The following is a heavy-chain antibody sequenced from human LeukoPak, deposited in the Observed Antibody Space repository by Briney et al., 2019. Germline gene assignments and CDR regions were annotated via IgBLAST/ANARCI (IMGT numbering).Heavy chain of an antibody. Sequence: GESLKISCKASGYTFTSYCIAWVRQVPGQGLEWMGIIYPTDSDTRYSPSFQGQVTISVDKSITTAYLQWSSLQASDTAMYYCARQSRGDIETFDIWGQGTMVTVSS. CDR3: ARQSRGDIETFDI. CDR1: GYTFTSYC. D-gene: IGHD3-10*01. J-gene: IGHJ3*02. V-gene: IGHV5-51*01. CDR2: IYPTDSDT.